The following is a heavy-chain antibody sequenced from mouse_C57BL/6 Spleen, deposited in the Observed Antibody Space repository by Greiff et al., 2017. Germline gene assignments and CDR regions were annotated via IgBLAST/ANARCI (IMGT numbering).Heavy chain of an antibody. D-gene: IGHD1-1*01. J-gene: IGHJ1*03. CDR1: GFTFSDYY. V-gene: IGHV5-12*01. Sequence: EVKLMESGGGLVQPGGSLKLSCAASGFTFSDYYMYWVRQTPEKRLEWVAYISNGGGSTYYPDTVKGRFTISRDNAKNTLYLQMSRLKSEDTAMYYCARGGYYGSRGYFDVWGTGTTVTVSS. CDR3: ARGGYYGSRGYFDV. CDR2: ISNGGGST.